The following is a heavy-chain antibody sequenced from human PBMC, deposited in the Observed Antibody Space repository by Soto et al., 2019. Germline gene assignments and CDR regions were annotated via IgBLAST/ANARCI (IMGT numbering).Heavy chain of an antibody. CDR3: ARDRMVRGNYYGMDV. CDR2: INPKSGAT. CDR1: GYRFTGYG. D-gene: IGHD3-10*01. Sequence: ASVKVSCKASGYRFTGYGLHWVRQAPGQGLQWMGWINPKSGATDYAQKFQGRVTISVDTSKNQFSLKLSSVTAADTAVYYCARDRMVRGNYYGMDVWGQGTTVTVSS. V-gene: IGHV1-2*02. J-gene: IGHJ6*02.